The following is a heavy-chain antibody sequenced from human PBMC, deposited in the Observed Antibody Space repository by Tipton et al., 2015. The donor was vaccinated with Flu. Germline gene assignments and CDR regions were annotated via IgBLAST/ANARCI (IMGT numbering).Heavy chain of an antibody. V-gene: IGHV4-59*12. CDR2: IYYSGST. Sequence: LRLSCTVSGGSISSYYWSWIRQPPGKGLEWIGYIYYSGSTNYNPSLKSRVTISVDTSKNQFSLKLSSVTAADTAVYYCASGACSSSTCPKGGFDNWGQGTLVVVSS. J-gene: IGHJ4*02. D-gene: IGHD2-2*01. CDR1: GGSISSYY. CDR3: ASGACSSSTCPKGGFDN.